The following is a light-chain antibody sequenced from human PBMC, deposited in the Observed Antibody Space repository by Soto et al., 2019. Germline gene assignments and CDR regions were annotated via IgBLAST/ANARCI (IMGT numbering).Light chain of an antibody. Sequence: DILLTQSPATLSLSPGERATLSCRASQSVSSYLAWYQQKPGQAPRLLIYDASNMDTGIPARFSGSGSGTDFTLTISSLEPEDFAVYYCQQRSNWLYTFGQGTKLEIK. J-gene: IGKJ2*01. CDR2: DAS. V-gene: IGKV3-11*01. CDR3: QQRSNWLYT. CDR1: QSVSSY.